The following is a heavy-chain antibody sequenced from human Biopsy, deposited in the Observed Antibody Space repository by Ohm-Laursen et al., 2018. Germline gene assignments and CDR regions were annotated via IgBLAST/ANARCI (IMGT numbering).Heavy chain of an antibody. CDR2: MIPNSGKT. J-gene: IGHJ4*02. D-gene: IGHD3-3*01. CDR1: GYSFTTYD. V-gene: IGHV1-8*01. CDR3: ATPFQYYDSWGGYPPFDH. Sequence: ASVKVSCKASGYSFTTYDVNWVRQARGQGLEWMGWMIPNSGKTGYAPKFQGRVSITADKSTTTAYMELSNLKSEDTAVYYCATPFQYYDSWGGYPPFDHWGQGTLVTVSS.